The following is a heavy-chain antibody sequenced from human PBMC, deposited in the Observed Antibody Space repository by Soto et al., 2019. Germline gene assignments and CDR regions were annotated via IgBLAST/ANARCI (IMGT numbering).Heavy chain of an antibody. J-gene: IGHJ6*02. Sequence: SVKVSCKASGGTFSSYAISWVRQAPGQGLEWMGGIIPIFGTANYAQKFQGRVTITADESTSTAYMELSSLRSEDTAVYYCARWGVTGTPGHYYYYGMDVWGQGTTVTVSS. CDR2: IIPIFGTA. CDR1: GGTFSSYA. V-gene: IGHV1-69*13. D-gene: IGHD1-20*01. CDR3: ARWGVTGTPGHYYYYGMDV.